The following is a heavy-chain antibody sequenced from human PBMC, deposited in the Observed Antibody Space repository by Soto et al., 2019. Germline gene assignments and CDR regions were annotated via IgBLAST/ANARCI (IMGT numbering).Heavy chain of an antibody. Sequence: VGSLRLSCTASGFFFNDKWMHWVRQAPGKGLVWVARIDGHSGTTNYADSVRGRFTISRDNAKNTVYLHLNTLTDEDTAVYYCARGGAMGVDHWGQGTLVTVSS. D-gene: IGHD1-26*01. V-gene: IGHV3-74*01. CDR3: ARGGAMGVDH. CDR1: GFFFNDKW. J-gene: IGHJ4*02. CDR2: IDGHSGTT.